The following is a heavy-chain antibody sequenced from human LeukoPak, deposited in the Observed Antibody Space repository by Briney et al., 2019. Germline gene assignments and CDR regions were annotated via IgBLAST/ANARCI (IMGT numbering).Heavy chain of an antibody. CDR1: GYTFTGYY. CDR2: INPNSGGT. J-gene: IGHJ6*02. D-gene: IGHD6-13*01. CDR3: ARDVAGYSSSWYRLYYYYGMDV. Sequence: ASVKVSCKASGYTFTGYYMHWVRQAPGQGLEWMGWINPNSGGTNYAQKFQGRVTMTRDTSISTTYMELRSLRSDDTAVYYCARDVAGYSSSWYRLYYYYGMDVWGQGTTVTVSS. V-gene: IGHV1-2*02.